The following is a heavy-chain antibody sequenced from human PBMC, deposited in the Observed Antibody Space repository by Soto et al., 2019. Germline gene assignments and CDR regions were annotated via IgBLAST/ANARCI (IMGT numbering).Heavy chain of an antibody. CDR3: ARGVGNIAARLGIWFDP. D-gene: IGHD6-6*01. V-gene: IGHV1-2*04. CDR2: INPNSGGT. CDR1: GYTFTGYY. J-gene: IGHJ5*02. Sequence: GASVKVSCKASGYTFTGYYMHWVRQAPGQGLEWMGWINPNSGGTSYAQKFQGWVTMTRDTSISTAYMELTRLKSDDTAVYYCARGVGNIAARLGIWFDPWGQGTLVTVSS.